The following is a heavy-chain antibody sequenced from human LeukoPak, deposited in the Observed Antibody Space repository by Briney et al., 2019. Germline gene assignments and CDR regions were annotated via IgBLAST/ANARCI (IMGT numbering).Heavy chain of an antibody. D-gene: IGHD4-17*01. CDR3: ARGTPVTTGEYYFDY. J-gene: IGHJ4*02. CDR2: INHSGST. V-gene: IGHV4-34*01. CDR1: GGSFSGYY. Sequence: PSETLSLTCAVYGGSFSGYYWSWIRQPPGKGLEWIGEINHSGSTNYNPSLKSRVTISVDTSKNQFSLKLSSVTAADTAVYYCARGTPVTTGEYYFDYWGQGTLVTVSS.